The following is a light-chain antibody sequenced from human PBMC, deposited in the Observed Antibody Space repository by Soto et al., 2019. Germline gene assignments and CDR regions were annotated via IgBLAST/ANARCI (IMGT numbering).Light chain of an antibody. CDR2: DDS. J-gene: IGLJ1*01. CDR1: NIRTKS. CDR3: QVWDSGREHYV. Sequence: SYELTQPPSVSVAPGHTSRITCGGNNIRTKSVHWYQQKPGQAPVLVVCDDSNRPSGIPERFSGSNSGNKATLTISRVEAGDEADYFCQVWDSGREHYVFGAGTKVTVL. V-gene: IGLV3-21*02.